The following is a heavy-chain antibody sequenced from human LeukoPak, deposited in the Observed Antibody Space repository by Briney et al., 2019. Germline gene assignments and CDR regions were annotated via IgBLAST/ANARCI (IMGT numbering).Heavy chain of an antibody. J-gene: IGHJ4*02. CDR3: ARDQIRTGTLGY. D-gene: IGHD1-7*01. Sequence: ASVKVSCKASGYTFTSYGISWVRQAPGQGLEWMGWISANKGNTNYAQKLQGGVIMTTDTSTSTAYMELRSLKSDDTAVYYCARDQIRTGTLGYWGQGTLVTVSS. CDR2: ISANKGNT. V-gene: IGHV1-18*01. CDR1: GYTFTSYG.